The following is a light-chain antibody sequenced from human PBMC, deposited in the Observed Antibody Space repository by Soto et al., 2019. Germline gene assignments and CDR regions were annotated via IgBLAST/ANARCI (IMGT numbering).Light chain of an antibody. J-gene: IGKJ4*01. CDR2: AAS. CDR1: QGVSRY. Sequence: DIQMTQSPSSLSASVGDSVTITCRASQGVSRYLSWYQQKPGRAPILLISAASTLQSGVPARFSGSGSGTDFTLSITSLQPEDFATYYCQQLNTYPVTFGGGTKVEIK. V-gene: IGKV1-9*01. CDR3: QQLNTYPVT.